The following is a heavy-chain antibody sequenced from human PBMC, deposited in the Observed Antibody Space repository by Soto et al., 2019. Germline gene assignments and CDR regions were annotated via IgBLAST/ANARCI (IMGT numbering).Heavy chain of an antibody. V-gene: IGHV3-11*01. Sequence: QVHLMESGGGLVKPGGSLRLSCAASGFAFSDYYMAWIRQSPGKGLEWLAYIRGDGSTIYYADSVAGRFTISRDNARNSLYLQMDGLRVEDTAIYYCARYRDPRQVPFHFHYWGQGTLVTVSS. CDR3: ARYRDPRQVPFHFHY. D-gene: IGHD4-17*01. CDR1: GFAFSDYY. J-gene: IGHJ1*01. CDR2: IRGDGSTI.